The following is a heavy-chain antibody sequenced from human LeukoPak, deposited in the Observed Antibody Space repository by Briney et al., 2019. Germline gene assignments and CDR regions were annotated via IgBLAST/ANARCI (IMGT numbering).Heavy chain of an antibody. CDR2: IYHSGST. Sequence: SETLSLTCTVSGGSISSGGYYWSWIRQPPGKGLEWIGYIYHSGSTYYNPSLKSRVTISVDRSKNQFSLKLSSVTAADTAVYYCARAKGLNNWFDPWGQGTLVTVSS. D-gene: IGHD3/OR15-3a*01. CDR1: GGSISSGGYY. CDR3: ARAKGLNNWFDP. J-gene: IGHJ5*02. V-gene: IGHV4-30-2*01.